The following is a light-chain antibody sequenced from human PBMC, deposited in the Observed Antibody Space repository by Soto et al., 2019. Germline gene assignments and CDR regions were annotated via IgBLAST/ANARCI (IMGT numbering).Light chain of an antibody. CDR3: QQTYSSSWT. CDR1: QSVRNY. Sequence: IQMTQSPSSLSASVGDSVTITCRASQSVRNYLNWYQHKPGKAPKLLIYGASRLQTGVPSRFSGSGSGTDFTLTVSSLQPEDFATYYCQQTYSSSWTFGQGTKVEIK. V-gene: IGKV1-39*01. J-gene: IGKJ1*01. CDR2: GAS.